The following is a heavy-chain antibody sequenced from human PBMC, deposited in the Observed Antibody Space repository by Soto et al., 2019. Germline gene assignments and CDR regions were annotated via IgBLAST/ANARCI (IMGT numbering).Heavy chain of an antibody. V-gene: IGHV3-33*01. CDR1: GFTFSSYG. J-gene: IGHJ4*02. CDR3: ARGPGELDY. D-gene: IGHD1-26*01. Sequence: QVQLVESGGGVVQPGRFLRLSCAASGFTFSSYGMHWVRQAPGKGLEWVAVIWYDGSNKYYADSVKGRFTISRDNSKNTLYLQMNSLRAEDTAVYYCARGPGELDYWGQGTLVTVSS. CDR2: IWYDGSNK.